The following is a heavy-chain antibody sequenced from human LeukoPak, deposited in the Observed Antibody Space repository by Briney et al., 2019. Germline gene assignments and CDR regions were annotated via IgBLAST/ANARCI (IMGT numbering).Heavy chain of an antibody. J-gene: IGHJ5*02. CDR1: GGSISSYY. CDR3: ARVSGGLKRPRNWFDP. V-gene: IGHV4-59*01. CDR2: IYYSGST. Sequence: SETLSLTCTVSGGSISSYYWSWIRQPPGKGLEWIGYIYYSGSTNYNPSLKSRVTISVDTSKNQFSLKLSSVTAADTAVYYCARVSGGLKRPRNWFDPWGQGTLVTVSS. D-gene: IGHD6-25*01.